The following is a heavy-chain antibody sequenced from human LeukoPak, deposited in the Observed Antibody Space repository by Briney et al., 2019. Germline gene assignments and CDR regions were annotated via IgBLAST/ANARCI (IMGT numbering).Heavy chain of an antibody. J-gene: IGHJ4*02. Sequence: SETLSLTCTVSGGSVSSSSYYWSWIRQHPGKGLEWIGYIYYSGSTYYNPSLKSRVTISVDTSKNQFSLKLSSVTAADTAVYYCAREVAGYCSSTSCYNYFDYWGQGTLVTVSS. CDR3: AREVAGYCSSTSCYNYFDY. V-gene: IGHV4-31*03. D-gene: IGHD2-2*02. CDR2: IYYSGST. CDR1: GGSVSSSSYY.